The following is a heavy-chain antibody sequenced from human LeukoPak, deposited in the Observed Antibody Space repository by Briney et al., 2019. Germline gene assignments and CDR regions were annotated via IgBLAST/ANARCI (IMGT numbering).Heavy chain of an antibody. CDR3: ARVPRITIFGVVTPYYMDV. Sequence: SETLSLTCAVSGYSISSGYYWGWIRQPPGKGLEWIGSIHHSGSTYYNPSLKSRVTISVDTSKNQFSLKLSSVTAADTAVYYCARVPRITIFGVVTPYYMDVWGKGTTVTVSS. D-gene: IGHD3-3*01. CDR1: GYSISSGYY. J-gene: IGHJ6*03. CDR2: IHHSGST. V-gene: IGHV4-38-2*01.